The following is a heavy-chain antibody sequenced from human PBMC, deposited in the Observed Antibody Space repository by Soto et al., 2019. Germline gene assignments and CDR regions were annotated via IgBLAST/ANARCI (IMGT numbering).Heavy chain of an antibody. CDR2: IDPSDSYT. J-gene: IGHJ6*02. V-gene: IGHV5-10-1*01. CDR1: GYRITSYW. D-gene: IGHD1-7*01. Sequence: PGXFMTISYEGSGYRITSYWINWVRPLPGKGLEWMGRIDPSDSYTNYSPSFQGHVTISADKSISTAYLQWSSLKASDTAMYYCARHYPRGTGTFYYYYYGMDVWGQGTTVTGSS. CDR3: ARHYPRGTGTFYYYYYGMDV.